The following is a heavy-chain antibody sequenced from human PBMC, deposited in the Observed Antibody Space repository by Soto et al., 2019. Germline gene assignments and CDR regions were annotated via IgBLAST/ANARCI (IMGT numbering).Heavy chain of an antibody. V-gene: IGHV4-38-2*02. CDR3: ARDGDSYSARFFDY. D-gene: IGHD1-26*01. J-gene: IGHJ4*02. CDR2: IYHTKST. Sequence: XETLSLTCAVSGHSISRGFYYWGWVREPPGKGLEWIGSIYHTKSTYYNPSLKSRVTMSVDTSKNQLSLKLRSMTAADKAVYYCARDGDSYSARFFDYWGQGTRVTVSS. CDR1: GHSISRGFYY.